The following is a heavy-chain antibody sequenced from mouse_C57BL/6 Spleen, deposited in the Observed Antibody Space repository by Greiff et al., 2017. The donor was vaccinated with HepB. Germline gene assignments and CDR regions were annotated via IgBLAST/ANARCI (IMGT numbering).Heavy chain of an antibody. CDR1: GYTFTDYY. Sequence: EVKLVESGPVQVKPGASVKMSCKASGYTFTDYYMNWVKQSHGKSLEWIGVINPYNGGTSYNQKFKGKATLTVDKSSSTAYMELNSLTSEDSAVYYCARSANWDPYYAMDYWGQGTSVTVSS. D-gene: IGHD4-1*01. CDR3: ARSANWDPYYAMDY. J-gene: IGHJ4*01. V-gene: IGHV1-19*01. CDR2: INPYNGGT.